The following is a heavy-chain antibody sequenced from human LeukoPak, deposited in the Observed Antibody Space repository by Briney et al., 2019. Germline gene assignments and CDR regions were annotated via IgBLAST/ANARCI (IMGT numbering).Heavy chain of an antibody. CDR3: VKDRYFYDSGSKAN. V-gene: IGHV3-9*01. Sequence: PGRSLRLSCVASGFPFDDYGMFWVRQTPGKGLEWISGISWNSGIIAYADSVKGRFTILRDNAKNSLYLQMNGLRVEDTAVYYCVKDRYFYDSGSKANWGQGTLVIVSS. CDR2: ISWNSGII. CDR1: GFPFDDYG. D-gene: IGHD3-22*01. J-gene: IGHJ4*02.